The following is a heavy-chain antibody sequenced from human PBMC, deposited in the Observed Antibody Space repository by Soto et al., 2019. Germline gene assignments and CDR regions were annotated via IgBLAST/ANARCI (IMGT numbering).Heavy chain of an antibody. D-gene: IGHD2-2*01. J-gene: IGHJ5*02. Sequence: AGSLRLACAASGFTFSDYYMSWIRQAPGKGLEWVSYISSSGSTIYYADSVKGRFTISRDNAKNSLYLQMNSLRAEDTAVYYCARVGDIVGVPARLDPWGQGTMVTVYS. CDR2: ISSSGSTI. CDR3: ARVGDIVGVPARLDP. CDR1: GFTFSDYY. V-gene: IGHV3-11*01.